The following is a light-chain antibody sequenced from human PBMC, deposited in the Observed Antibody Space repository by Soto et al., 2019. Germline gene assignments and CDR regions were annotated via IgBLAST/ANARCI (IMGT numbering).Light chain of an antibody. Sequence: EIVCTQSPDTLSLSTGERANLAYRASQSVSSNYLAWYQHKPPEAPSLLVYGASTRASVIPDRHSGSGSGTDFTLTTSRLXPEDPAVYYSQQYGSSPAWTFGQGTSVDTK. CDR2: GAS. CDR3: QQYGSSPAWT. CDR1: QSVSSNY. V-gene: IGKV3-20*01. J-gene: IGKJ1*01.